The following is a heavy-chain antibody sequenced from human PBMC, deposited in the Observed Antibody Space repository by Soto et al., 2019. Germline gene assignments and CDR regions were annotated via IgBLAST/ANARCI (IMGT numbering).Heavy chain of an antibody. CDR3: TLLAHDI. CDR2: ISTSSSTI. V-gene: IGHV3-48*01. CDR1: GLTFSSYS. J-gene: IGHJ3*02. D-gene: IGHD2-8*02. Sequence: GGSLRLSCAASGLTFSSYSMNWVRQAPGKGLEWISYISTSSSTIYYADSVKGRFTISRDNAKNSLYLQMNSLRAEDTAKYYCTLLAHDIWGQGTMVTVSS.